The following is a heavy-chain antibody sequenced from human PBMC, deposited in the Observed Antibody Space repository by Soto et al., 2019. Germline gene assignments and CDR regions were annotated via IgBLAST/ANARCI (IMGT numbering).Heavy chain of an antibody. J-gene: IGHJ4*02. V-gene: IGHV1-69*06. D-gene: IGHD3-9*01. CDR3: ARTDNYDILTGYSN. CDR2: IVTIFGTT. Sequence: QVQLVQSGAEVKKPGSSVKVSCKASGGTFNSYAISWMRQAPGQGLEWMGGIVTIFGTTDYAQRFQGRVTITADKSTSTAYLDLSRLRSEDTAVYYCARTDNYDILTGYSNWGQGTLVTVSS. CDR1: GGTFNSYA.